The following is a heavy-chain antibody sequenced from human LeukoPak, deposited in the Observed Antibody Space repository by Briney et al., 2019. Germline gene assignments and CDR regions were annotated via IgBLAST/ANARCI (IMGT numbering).Heavy chain of an antibody. V-gene: IGHV3-23*01. Sequence: GGSLRLSCAASGFTFSSYAMSWVRQAPGKGLEWVSAISGSGGSTYYADSVKGRFTISRDNSKNTLYLQMNSLRAEDTAVYYCARDLRERRFFDYWGQGTLVTVSS. CDR1: GFTFSSYA. CDR3: ARDLRERRFFDY. CDR2: ISGSGGST. J-gene: IGHJ4*02.